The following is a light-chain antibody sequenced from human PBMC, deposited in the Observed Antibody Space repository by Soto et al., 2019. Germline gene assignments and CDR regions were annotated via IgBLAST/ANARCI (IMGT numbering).Light chain of an antibody. Sequence: QSVLTQPYSASGTPGQWVTISCSGSSSNIGSHTLNWYQQLQGSAPSLLIYSDNQRPSGVPDRFSCSTSGTAASLAISGLQSEDEAEYYYAAWDDTLTAAVFGGGTKLTVL. CDR2: SDN. J-gene: IGLJ3*02. V-gene: IGLV1-44*01. CDR3: AAWDDTLTAAV. CDR1: SSNIGSHT.